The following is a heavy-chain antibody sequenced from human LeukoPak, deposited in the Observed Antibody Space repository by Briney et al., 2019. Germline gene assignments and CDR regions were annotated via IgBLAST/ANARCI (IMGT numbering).Heavy chain of an antibody. CDR3: ARDQHEIVVVPAAVDFDY. Sequence: ASVKVSCKASGYTFTSYGISWVRQAPGQGREWMGWISAYNGKTNYAQKLQGRVAITTETTTSTAYIELRSLRSHDTAVYYCARDQHEIVVVPAAVDFDYWGQGTLVTVSS. D-gene: IGHD2-2*01. CDR1: GYTFTSYG. CDR2: ISAYNGKT. V-gene: IGHV1-18*01. J-gene: IGHJ4*02.